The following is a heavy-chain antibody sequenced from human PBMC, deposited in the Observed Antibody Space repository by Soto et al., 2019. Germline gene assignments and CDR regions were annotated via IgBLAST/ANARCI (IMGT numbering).Heavy chain of an antibody. Sequence: GGSLRLSCRASGFTFKNYAMTWVRKCPGKGLQWVSLMTGGGTTDYADSAKGRFITSRDNSKNTLSLQMHNLRADDTALYYCAKLKGGLGRFYGLDAWGQGTMVTVSS. J-gene: IGHJ6*02. V-gene: IGHV3-23*01. CDR1: GFTFKNYA. D-gene: IGHD3-3*01. CDR2: MTGGGTT. CDR3: AKLKGGLGRFYGLDA.